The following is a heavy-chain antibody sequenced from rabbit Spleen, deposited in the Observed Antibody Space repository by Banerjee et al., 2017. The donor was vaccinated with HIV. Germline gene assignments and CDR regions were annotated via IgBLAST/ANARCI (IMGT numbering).Heavy chain of an antibody. CDR3: ARDTGSGHYIDAYFDL. CDR1: EFDFSSYYM. D-gene: IGHD1-1*01. CDR2: IDTGSSGFT. V-gene: IGHV1S45*01. Sequence: QEQLKETGGGLVQPGGSLTLSCKASEFDFSSYYMSWVRQAPGKGLEWIACIDTGSSGFTYFATWAKGRFTCSKTSSTTVTLQMTRLTAADTATYFCARDTGSGHYIDAYFDLWGPGTLVTVS. J-gene: IGHJ4*01.